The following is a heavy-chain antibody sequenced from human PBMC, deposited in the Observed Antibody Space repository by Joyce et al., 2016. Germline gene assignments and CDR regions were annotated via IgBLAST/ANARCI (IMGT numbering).Heavy chain of an antibody. Sequence: EVQLVESGGGLVKPGGSLRLSCAASGFTFSSYSMSWVRLAPGKGLECVSSLSSSSSYIKYTDSVKGRFTISRDNAKNSLYLQMNSLRVEDTAVYYCARSSYTNGIFDYWGQGTLVTVSS. D-gene: IGHD2-8*01. CDR3: ARSSYTNGIFDY. CDR1: GFTFSSYS. V-gene: IGHV3-21*01. CDR2: LSSSSSYI. J-gene: IGHJ4*02.